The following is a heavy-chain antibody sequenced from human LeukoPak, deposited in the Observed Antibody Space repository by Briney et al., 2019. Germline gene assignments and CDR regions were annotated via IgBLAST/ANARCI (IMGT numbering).Heavy chain of an antibody. D-gene: IGHD3-16*02. CDR3: ATDYAGGYYDYVWGSYRSDAFDI. Sequence: ASVKVSCKVSGYTLTELSMHWVRQAPGKGLEWMGGFDPEDGETIYAQKFQGRVTMTEDTSTDTAYMELSSLRSEDTAVYYCATDYAGGYYDYVWGSYRSDAFDIWGQGTMVTVSS. J-gene: IGHJ3*02. CDR1: GYTLTELS. CDR2: FDPEDGET. V-gene: IGHV1-24*01.